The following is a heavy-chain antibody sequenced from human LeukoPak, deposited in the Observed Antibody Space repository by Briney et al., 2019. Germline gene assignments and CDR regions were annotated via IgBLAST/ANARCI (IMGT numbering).Heavy chain of an antibody. CDR1: GYTFTGYY. CDR2: INPNSGGT. CDR3: ASQNTYSSSWYGQFDY. J-gene: IGHJ4*02. Sequence: GASVKVSCKASGYTFTGYYMHWVRQAPGQGLEWMGWINPNSGGTNYAQKFQGRVTMTRDTSISTACMELSRLRSDDTAVYFCASQNTYSSSWYGQFDYWGQGTLVTVSS. D-gene: IGHD6-13*01. V-gene: IGHV1-2*02.